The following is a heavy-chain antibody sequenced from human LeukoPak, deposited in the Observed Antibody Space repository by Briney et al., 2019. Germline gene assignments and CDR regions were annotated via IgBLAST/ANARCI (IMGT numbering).Heavy chain of an antibody. CDR1: GGSISSYY. Sequence: SETLSLTCTVSGGSISSYYWSWIRQPAGKGLEWIGRIYSSGSTNYNPSLKSRVTISVDTSKNQFSLKLSSVTAADTAVYYCARVYSRLDAFDIWGQGTMVTVSS. D-gene: IGHD1-26*01. CDR2: IYSSGST. V-gene: IGHV4-4*07. J-gene: IGHJ3*02. CDR3: ARVYSRLDAFDI.